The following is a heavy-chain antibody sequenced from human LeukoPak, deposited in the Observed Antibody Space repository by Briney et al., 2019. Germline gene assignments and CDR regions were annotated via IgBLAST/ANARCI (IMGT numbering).Heavy chain of an antibody. CDR2: IYHSGSA. CDR3: ARDPRWLTPDCTSTSCYENYFDP. CDR1: GYSISSGYQ. D-gene: IGHD2-2*01. V-gene: IGHV4-38-2*02. J-gene: IGHJ5*02. Sequence: SETLCLTCAVSGYSISSGYQWAWIRQPPGKGLEWIGSIYHSGSAHYNPSLKSRVTISVETSKDQFSLKMYSVTAADTAVYYCARDPRWLTPDCTSTSCYENYFDPGGQGTLVTVS.